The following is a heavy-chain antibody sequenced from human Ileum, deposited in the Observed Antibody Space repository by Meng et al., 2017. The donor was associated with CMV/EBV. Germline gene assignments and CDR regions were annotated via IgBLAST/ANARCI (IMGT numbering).Heavy chain of an antibody. CDR2: ISISNSYK. D-gene: IGHD6-13*01. Sequence: GGSRLSCATSGFTFSRYNMKWVRQAPGKGLEWVSYISISNSYKSYADSVKGRFTISRDNAKNSLYLQMNSLRAEDTAVYYCTRDSGIAGADDYWGQGTLVTVSS. CDR3: TRDSGIAGADDY. CDR1: GFTFSRYN. V-gene: IGHV3-21*01. J-gene: IGHJ4*02.